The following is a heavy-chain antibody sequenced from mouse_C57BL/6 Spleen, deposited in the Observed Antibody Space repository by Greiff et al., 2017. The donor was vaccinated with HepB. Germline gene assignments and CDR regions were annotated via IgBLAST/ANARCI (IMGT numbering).Heavy chain of an antibody. Sequence: EVQGVESGGGLVQPGGSLSLSCAASGFTFTDYYMSWVRQPPGKALEWLGFIRNKANGYTTEYSASVKGRFTISRDNSQSILYLQMNALRAEDSATYYCARYYGVTTSYYFDYWGQGTTLTVSS. J-gene: IGHJ2*01. D-gene: IGHD2-1*01. V-gene: IGHV7-3*01. CDR2: IRNKANGYTT. CDR3: ARYYGVTTSYYFDY. CDR1: GFTFTDYY.